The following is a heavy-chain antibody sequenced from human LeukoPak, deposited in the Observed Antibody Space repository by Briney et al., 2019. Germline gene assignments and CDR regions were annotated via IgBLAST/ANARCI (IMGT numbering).Heavy chain of an antibody. CDR2: INPSGGST. CDR1: GYTFTGYY. CDR3: ASRGRGGYDSSGYYFDY. Sequence: ASVKVSCKASGYTFTGYYMHWVRQAPGQGLECMGIINPSGGSTSYAQKFQGRVTMTRDMSTSTVYMELSSLRSEDTAVYYCASRGRGGYDSSGYYFDYWGQGTLVTVSS. J-gene: IGHJ4*02. V-gene: IGHV1-46*01. D-gene: IGHD3-22*01.